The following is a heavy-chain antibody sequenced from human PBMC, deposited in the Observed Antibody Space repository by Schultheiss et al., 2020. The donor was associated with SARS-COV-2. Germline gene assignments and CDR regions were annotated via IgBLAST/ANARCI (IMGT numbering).Heavy chain of an antibody. V-gene: IGHV4-59*08. Sequence: SETLSLTCTVSGGSISSYYWSWIRQPPGKGLEWIGYIYYSGSTNYNPSLKSRVTISVDTSKNQFSLKLSSVTAADTAVYYCARSPKRLYFDYWAQGTLVTVSS. D-gene: IGHD2-21*02. J-gene: IGHJ4*02. CDR2: IYYSGST. CDR3: ARSPKRLYFDY. CDR1: GGSISSYY.